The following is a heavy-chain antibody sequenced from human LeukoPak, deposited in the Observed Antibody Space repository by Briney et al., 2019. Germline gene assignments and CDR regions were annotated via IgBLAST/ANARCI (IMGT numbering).Heavy chain of an antibody. Sequence: ASVKVSCKASGYTFTSYAMHWVRQAPGQGLEWMGWISAYNGNTNYAQKLQGRVTMTTDTSTSTAYMELRSLRSDDTAVYYCAGGPYDFWSGYSLYFDYWGRGTLVTVSS. CDR1: GYTFTSYA. CDR2: ISAYNGNT. CDR3: AGGPYDFWSGYSLYFDY. V-gene: IGHV1-18*01. J-gene: IGHJ4*02. D-gene: IGHD3-3*01.